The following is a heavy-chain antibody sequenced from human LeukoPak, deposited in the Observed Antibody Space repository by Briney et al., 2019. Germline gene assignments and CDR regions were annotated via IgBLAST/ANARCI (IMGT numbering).Heavy chain of an antibody. CDR3: ARDGSGSNWFDP. J-gene: IGHJ5*02. D-gene: IGHD3-10*01. Sequence: GGSLRLSCAPSGFTFSTYWMGWVRQAPGKGLEWLANINQGGSEKYYVDSVKGRFTISRDNPKNSLFLQMNSLRSDDTAVYYCARDGSGSNWFDPWAREPWSPSPQ. CDR2: INQGGSEK. CDR1: GFTFSTYW. V-gene: IGHV3-7*03.